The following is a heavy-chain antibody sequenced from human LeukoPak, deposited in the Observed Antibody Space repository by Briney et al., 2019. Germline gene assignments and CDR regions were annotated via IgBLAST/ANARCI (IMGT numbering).Heavy chain of an antibody. CDR1: GFTFSGYG. Sequence: GGSLRLSCAASGFTFSGYGMHWVRQAPGKGLEWVAVIWYDGSNKYYGDSVKGRFTISSDNSKKTLYLQMNSLRVEDTAVYYCARGDGYNDAEYLQHWGQGTLVTVS. CDR2: IWYDGSNK. J-gene: IGHJ1*01. CDR3: ARGDGYNDAEYLQH. D-gene: IGHD5-24*01. V-gene: IGHV3-33*01.